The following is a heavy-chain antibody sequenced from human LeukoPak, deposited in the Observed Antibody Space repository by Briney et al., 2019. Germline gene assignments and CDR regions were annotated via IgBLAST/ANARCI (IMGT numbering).Heavy chain of an antibody. V-gene: IGHV4-34*01. Sequence: PSETLSLTCAVYGGSFSGYYWSWIRQPPGKGLEWIGEINHSGSTNYNPSHKSRVTISVDTSKNQFSLKLSSVTAADTAVYYCARLVMNSRYYYDSSGPTWGQGTLVTVSS. CDR1: GGSFSGYY. CDR2: INHSGST. CDR3: ARLVMNSRYYYDSSGPT. D-gene: IGHD3-22*01. J-gene: IGHJ5*02.